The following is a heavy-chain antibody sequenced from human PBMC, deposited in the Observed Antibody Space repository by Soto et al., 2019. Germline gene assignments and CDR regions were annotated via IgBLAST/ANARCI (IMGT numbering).Heavy chain of an antibody. J-gene: IGHJ6*02. V-gene: IGHV4-59*01. CDR2: IYYSGST. CDR3: ARGAVVPAAMTAYYYYGMDV. CDR1: GGSISSYY. D-gene: IGHD2-2*01. Sequence: SETLSLTCTVSGGSISSYYWSWIRQPPGKGLEWIGCIYYSGSTNYNPSLKSRVTISVDTSKNQFSLKLSSVTAADTAVYYCARGAVVPAAMTAYYYYGMDVWGQGTTVTVSS.